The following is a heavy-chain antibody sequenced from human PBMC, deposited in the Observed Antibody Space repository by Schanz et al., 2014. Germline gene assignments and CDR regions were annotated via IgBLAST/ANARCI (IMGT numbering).Heavy chain of an antibody. CDR1: GYTFSGHA. CDR2: IHTGSGNT. D-gene: IGHD3-3*01. CDR3: ACEEASVTSSGVVIVPMNV. Sequence: QVQLVQSGAEVKKPGASVKVSCQASGYTFSGHAVHWVRQAPGQGPEWEGWIHTGSGNTKYSQKFEGRVTITRDTSTNIVYIELYRLMSNHTAVFFCACEEASVTSSGVVIVPMNVWGQGTTVIVSS. J-gene: IGHJ6*02. V-gene: IGHV1-3*04.